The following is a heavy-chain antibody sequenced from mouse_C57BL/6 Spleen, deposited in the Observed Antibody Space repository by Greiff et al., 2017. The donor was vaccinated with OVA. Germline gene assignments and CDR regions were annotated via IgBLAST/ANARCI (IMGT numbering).Heavy chain of an antibody. V-gene: IGHV1-52*01. CDR2: IDPSDSET. J-gene: IGHJ2*01. CDR3: ARWGGSSGPFDY. Sequence: QVQLKQPGAELVRPGSSVKLSCKASGYTFTSYWMHWVKQRPIQGLEWIGNIDPSDSETHYNQKFKDKATLTVDKSSSTAYMQLSSLTSEDSAVYYCARWGGSSGPFDYWGQGTTLTVSS. D-gene: IGHD3-2*02. CDR1: GYTFTSYW.